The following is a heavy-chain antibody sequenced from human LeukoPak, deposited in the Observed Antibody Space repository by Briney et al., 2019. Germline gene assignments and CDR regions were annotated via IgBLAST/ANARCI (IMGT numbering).Heavy chain of an antibody. D-gene: IGHD3-9*01. J-gene: IGHJ6*02. V-gene: IGHV1-2*02. CDR2: INPNSGGT. CDR3: ARAPDILTGYYNYYYYGMDV. CDR1: GYTFTGYY. Sequence: ASVKVSCKASGYTFTGYYMHWVRQAPGQGLEWMGWINPNSGGTNYAQKFQGRVTMTRDTSISTAYMELSRLRSDDTAVYYCARAPDILTGYYNYYYYGMDVWGQGTTVTVSS.